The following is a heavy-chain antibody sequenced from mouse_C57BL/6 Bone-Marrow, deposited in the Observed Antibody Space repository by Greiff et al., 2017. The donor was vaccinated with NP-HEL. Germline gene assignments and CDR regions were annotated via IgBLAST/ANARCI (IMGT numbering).Heavy chain of an antibody. D-gene: IGHD2-12*01. CDR3: ARRYRGLYYYAMDY. CDR1: GFTFSDYG. J-gene: IGHJ4*01. V-gene: IGHV5-17*01. CDR2: ISSGSSTI. Sequence: EVQLVESGGGLVKPGGSLKLSCAASGFTFSDYGMHWVRQAPEKGLEWVAYISSGSSTIYYEDTVKGRFTLSRDNATNTLFLQMTSLRSEDTAMYYCARRYRGLYYYAMDYWGQGTSVTVSS.